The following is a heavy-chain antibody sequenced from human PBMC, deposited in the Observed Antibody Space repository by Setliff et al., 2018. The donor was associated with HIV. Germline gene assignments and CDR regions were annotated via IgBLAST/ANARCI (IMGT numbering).Heavy chain of an antibody. CDR2: IIPIVDKT. CDR1: GGTFSSHA. CDR3: ATNPEMATINYYYYYMGV. Sequence: SVKVSCKASGGTFSSHAINWVRQAPGQGLEWMGGIIPIVDKTNYAQKFQGRVTITADESTSTAYMELSSLRSEDTAVYYCATNPEMATINYYYYYMGVWGKGTTVTVSS. V-gene: IGHV1-69*13. J-gene: IGHJ6*03. D-gene: IGHD5-12*01.